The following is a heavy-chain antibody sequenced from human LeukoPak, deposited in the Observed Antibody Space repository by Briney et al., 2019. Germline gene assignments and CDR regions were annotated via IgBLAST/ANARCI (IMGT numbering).Heavy chain of an antibody. CDR3: ARADYYDSSGYYYVGGYFDY. Sequence: GESLRLSCAASGFTFDDDGMSWVRQAPGKGREWVSGINWNGGSTVYADSGKGRFTISRDNAKNSMYLQMHSLRAEDTGLYYCARADYYDSSGYYYVGGYFDYWGQGTLVTVSS. CDR2: INWNGGST. J-gene: IGHJ4*02. CDR1: GFTFDDDG. D-gene: IGHD3-22*01. V-gene: IGHV3-20*04.